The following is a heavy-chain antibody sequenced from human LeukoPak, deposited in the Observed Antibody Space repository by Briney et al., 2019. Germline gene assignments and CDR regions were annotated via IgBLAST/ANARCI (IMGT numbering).Heavy chain of an antibody. J-gene: IGHJ4*02. D-gene: IGHD6-25*01. CDR3: SSATSMTTITTDH. CDR2: ISYDEANI. Sequence: GGSLRLSCAASGFTFGDYGMHWVRQAPGKGLEWLAVISYDEANIYYADSVKGRLTISRDNSKNTVFLQMNSLRVEDTAIYYCSSATSMTTITTDHWGQGTLVTVS. CDR1: GFTFGDYG. V-gene: IGHV3-30*03.